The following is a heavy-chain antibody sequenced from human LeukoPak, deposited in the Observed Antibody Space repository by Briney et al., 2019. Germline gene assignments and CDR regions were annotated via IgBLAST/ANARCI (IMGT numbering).Heavy chain of an antibody. V-gene: IGHV4-59*01. Sequence: PSETLSLTCTVSGGSISSYYWSWIRQPPGKGLEWIGYIYYSGSTNYNPSLQSRVTISVDTSKNQFSLKLSSVTAADTAVYYCARAYTSGYYYYFDYWGQGTLVTVSS. D-gene: IGHD3-22*01. CDR2: IYYSGST. CDR1: GGSISSYY. CDR3: ARAYTSGYYYYFDY. J-gene: IGHJ4*02.